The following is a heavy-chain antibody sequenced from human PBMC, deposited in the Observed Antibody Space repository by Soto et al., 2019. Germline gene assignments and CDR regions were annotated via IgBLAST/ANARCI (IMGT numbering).Heavy chain of an antibody. J-gene: IGHJ4*02. CDR3: SIADGFTQQLVRDYFDY. D-gene: IGHD6-13*01. CDR1: GFTFSSYS. CDR2: ISSSSSYI. V-gene: IGHV3-21*01. Sequence: EVQLVESGGGLVKPGGSLRLSCAASGFTFSSYSMNWVRQAPGKGLEWVSSISSSSSYIYYADSVKGRFTISIDNAKNSMYLQMNCLRAEDTVVYYCSIADGFTQQLVRDYFDYWGQGTLVTVSS.